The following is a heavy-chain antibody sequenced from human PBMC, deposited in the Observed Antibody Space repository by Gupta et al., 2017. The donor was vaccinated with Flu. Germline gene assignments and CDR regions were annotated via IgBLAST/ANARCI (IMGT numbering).Heavy chain of an antibody. CDR2: ISHTGDT. V-gene: IGHV4-34*02. D-gene: IGHD3-3*01. CDR1: GVSLSDYR. CDR3: ANWLRRFWSGYVATPHGMGV. Sequence: QVQLQQWGAGLLKPLETLSLTCGVYGVSLSDYRWSWIRQSPGKGLEWIGDISHTGDTDYNPSFKSRVTMSVDTSKKQIFLSLRSVTAADAAVYYCANWLRRFWSGYVATPHGMGVWGQGTTVTVYS. J-gene: IGHJ6*02.